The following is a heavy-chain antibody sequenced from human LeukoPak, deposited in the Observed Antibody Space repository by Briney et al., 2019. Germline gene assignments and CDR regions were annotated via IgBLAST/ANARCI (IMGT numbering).Heavy chain of an antibody. V-gene: IGHV3-30-3*01. CDR3: ARVNFYYYDSSGYYDY. CDR1: GFTFSSDA. Sequence: GRSLRLSCAASGFTFSSDAMHWVRQAPGKGLEWVAVISYDGSNKYYADSVKGRFTISRDNSKNTLYLQMNSLRAEDTAVYYCARVNFYYYDSSGYYDYWGQGTLVTVSS. J-gene: IGHJ4*02. D-gene: IGHD3-22*01. CDR2: ISYDGSNK.